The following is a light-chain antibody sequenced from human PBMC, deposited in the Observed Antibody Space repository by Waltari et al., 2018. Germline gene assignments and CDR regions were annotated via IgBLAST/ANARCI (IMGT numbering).Light chain of an antibody. CDR1: PLGEKS. V-gene: IGLV3-1*01. CDR2: QDT. Sequence: SSDLTQPPSVSVSQGQQPPVTCFGGPLGEKSFSWYQQKPGQSPVLIIYQDTRRPSRIPGQFSGSKSGNTATLTISGAQSMDEADYYCQAWDISTIVFGSGTKVTVL. CDR3: QAWDISTIV. J-gene: IGLJ1*01.